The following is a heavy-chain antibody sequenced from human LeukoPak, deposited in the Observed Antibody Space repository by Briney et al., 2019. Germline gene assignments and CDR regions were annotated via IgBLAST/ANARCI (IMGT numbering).Heavy chain of an antibody. CDR3: ARGPPGGLRFLEWTSPLDY. D-gene: IGHD3-3*01. Sequence: ASVKVSCTASGYTFTDYYTNWGPQAPGQGLEWLGWINPNTGGTNYARKFQGRVTMTSDTSISTAYMELSRLRSDDTAVFYCARGPPGGLRFLEWTSPLDYWDQGTLVTVSS. V-gene: IGHV1-2*02. CDR2: INPNTGGT. J-gene: IGHJ4*02. CDR1: GYTFTDYY.